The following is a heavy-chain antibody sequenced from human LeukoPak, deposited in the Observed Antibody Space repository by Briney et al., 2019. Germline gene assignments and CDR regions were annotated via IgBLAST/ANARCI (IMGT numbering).Heavy chain of an antibody. Sequence: SETLSLTCSVSGGSISSSSDYWGWVRQPPGKGLEWIGSIYHSETTYYNPSLKSRVIISVDTSKNQFSLKLNSVTAADTAVYYCGRPNPDSSGYYGSFDHWGQGILVTVSS. CDR2: IYHSETT. J-gene: IGHJ5*02. D-gene: IGHD3-22*01. CDR1: GGSISSSSDY. V-gene: IGHV4-39*01. CDR3: GRPNPDSSGYYGSFDH.